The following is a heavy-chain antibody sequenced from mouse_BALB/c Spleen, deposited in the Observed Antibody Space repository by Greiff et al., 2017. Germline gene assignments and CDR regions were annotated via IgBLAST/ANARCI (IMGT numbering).Heavy chain of an antibody. V-gene: IGHV14-1*02. CDR2: IDPENGNT. CDR1: GFNIKDYY. D-gene: IGHD2-1*01. CDR3: ARAGGNYVAY. Sequence: EVQLQESGAELVRPGALVKLSCKASGFNIKDYYMHWVKQRPEQGLEWIGWIDPENGNTIYDPKFQGKASITADTSSNTAYLQLSSLTSEDTAVYYCARAGGNYVAYWGQGTLVTVSA. J-gene: IGHJ3*01.